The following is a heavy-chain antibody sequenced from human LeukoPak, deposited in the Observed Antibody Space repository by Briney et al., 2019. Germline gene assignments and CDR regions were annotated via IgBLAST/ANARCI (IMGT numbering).Heavy chain of an antibody. J-gene: IGHJ4*02. D-gene: IGHD6-19*01. V-gene: IGHV3-53*01. Sequence: GGSLRLSCAASGVTVSNNCMTWVRQPPGKGLEWVSVIYSGGSTYYADSVKGRFTISRDNSKNTLYLQMNSLRAEDTAVYYCARGAGIAVAGEVFDYWGQGTLVTVSS. CDR2: IYSGGST. CDR3: ARGAGIAVAGEVFDY. CDR1: GVTVSNNC.